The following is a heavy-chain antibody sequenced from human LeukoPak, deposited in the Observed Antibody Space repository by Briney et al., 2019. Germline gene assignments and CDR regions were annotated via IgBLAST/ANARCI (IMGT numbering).Heavy chain of an antibody. CDR1: GFTFSTYA. D-gene: IGHD2-15*01. V-gene: IGHV3-23*01. J-gene: IGHJ4*02. CDR3: AKDPLLDSSPFDY. CDR2: ISGSGGGT. Sequence: GGSLRLSCAASGFTFSTYAMSWVRQAAGKGLEWVSLISGSGGGTYYADSVKGRFTISRDNSKNTLYLQMNSLRAEDTAVYYCAKDPLLDSSPFDYWGQGTLVTVSS.